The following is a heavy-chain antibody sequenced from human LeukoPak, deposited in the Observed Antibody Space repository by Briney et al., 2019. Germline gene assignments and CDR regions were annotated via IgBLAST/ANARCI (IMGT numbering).Heavy chain of an antibody. D-gene: IGHD3-10*01. J-gene: IGHJ4*02. Sequence: PGGSLRLSCKASGFSVSDNSMSWVRQAPGKGLEWLSVLYSNGNTYCIDSVKGRFSISRDNSKNTLYLQMNSLRPEDTAVYYCARDGWGSLEFDYRGQGTLVTVSS. CDR3: ARDGWGSLEFDY. CDR2: LYSNGNT. CDR1: GFSVSDNS. V-gene: IGHV3-66*03.